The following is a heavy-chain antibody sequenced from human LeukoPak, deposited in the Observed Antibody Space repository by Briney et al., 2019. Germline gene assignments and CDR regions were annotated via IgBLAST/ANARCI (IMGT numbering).Heavy chain of an antibody. CDR2: IHYSGST. J-gene: IGHJ4*02. CDR1: AGSINNGGYY. V-gene: IGHV4-31*03. CDR3: ARTSEDTGYGDFDY. Sequence: SETLSLTCTVSAGSINNGGYYWSWIRQPPGKGLEWIGFIHYSGSTYYNPSLRSRVTMSVGTSENQFSLEVTSVTAVDAAVYYCARTSEDTGYGDFDYWGQGTLVTVSS. D-gene: IGHD1-1*01.